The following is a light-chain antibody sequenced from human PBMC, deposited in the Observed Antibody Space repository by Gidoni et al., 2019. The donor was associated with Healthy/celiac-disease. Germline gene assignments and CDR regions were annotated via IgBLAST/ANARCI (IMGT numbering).Light chain of an antibody. CDR3: QQTHSFPYT. CDR1: QSIRTTT. Sequence: IQMTQSPSSLSASVGATVTITCRASQSIRTTTVSWYQQRPGKVPNLLIYGASSLETGVPSRFSGSGSGTDFTLTITSLQPEDFATYYCQQTHSFPYTFGQGSKLDI. CDR2: GAS. J-gene: IGKJ2*01. V-gene: IGKV1-39*01.